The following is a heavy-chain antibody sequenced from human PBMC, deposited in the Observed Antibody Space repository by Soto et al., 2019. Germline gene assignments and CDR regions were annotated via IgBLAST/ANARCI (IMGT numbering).Heavy chain of an antibody. CDR1: GFTFSSYS. V-gene: IGHV3-21*06. Sequence: GVSLRLSCADSGFTFSSYSMNGVRQAPGKGLERVSSISSSSSYIYYADSEKGRITISRDNAKNSLYLQMNSLRAEDTAVYYCARALDTLDGNDYWGQGTLVTVSS. D-gene: IGHD3-3*01. CDR2: ISSSSSYI. J-gene: IGHJ4*02. CDR3: ARALDTLDGNDY.